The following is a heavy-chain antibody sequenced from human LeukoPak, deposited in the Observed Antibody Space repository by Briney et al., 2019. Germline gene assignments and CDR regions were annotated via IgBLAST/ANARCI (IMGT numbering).Heavy chain of an antibody. CDR2: ISYDGSNK. Sequence: QPGGSLRLSCAASGFTFSSYAMHWVRQAPGKGLEWVAVISYDGSNKYYADSVKGRFTISRDNSKNTLYLQMNSLRAEDTAVYYCARDPHYDFWSGYYTRFDVWGKGTTVTVPS. V-gene: IGHV3-30-3*01. CDR1: GFTFSSYA. J-gene: IGHJ6*04. CDR3: ARDPHYDFWSGYYTRFDV. D-gene: IGHD3-3*01.